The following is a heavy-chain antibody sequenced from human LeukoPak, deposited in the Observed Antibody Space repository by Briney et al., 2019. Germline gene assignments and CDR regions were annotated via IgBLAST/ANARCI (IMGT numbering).Heavy chain of an antibody. CDR1: GFTFSLYT. CDR2: ISSGSSYI. J-gene: IGHJ6*02. V-gene: IGHV3-21*01. Sequence: GGSLRLSCAASGFTFSLYTMHWVRQAPGKGLEWVSSISSGSSYIYYADSVKGRFTISRDNAKNSLYLQMNSLRAEDTAVYYCARGTKNSDYYGMDVWGQGTTVTVSS. D-gene: IGHD1-7*01. CDR3: ARGTKNSDYYGMDV.